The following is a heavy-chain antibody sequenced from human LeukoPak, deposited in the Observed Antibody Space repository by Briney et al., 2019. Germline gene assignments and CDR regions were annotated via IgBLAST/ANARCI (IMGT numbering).Heavy chain of an antibody. V-gene: IGHV3-53*01. Sequence: PGGSLRLSCAASGFTVSNNYMSWVRQAPGKGLEWVSVIHSGGTTNYADSVQGRFTISRDNSKTTVYLHMNSLRAEDTPVYYCARDSDSGYGPFASWGQGTLVTVSS. D-gene: IGHD5-12*01. J-gene: IGHJ4*02. CDR2: IHSGGTT. CDR1: GFTVSNNY. CDR3: ARDSDSGYGPFAS.